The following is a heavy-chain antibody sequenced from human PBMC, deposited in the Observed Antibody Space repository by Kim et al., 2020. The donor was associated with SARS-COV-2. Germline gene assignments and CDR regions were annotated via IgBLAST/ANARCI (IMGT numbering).Heavy chain of an antibody. V-gene: IGHV3-23*01. Sequence: GGSLRLSCEGSGFDFDTFAITWVRQAPGKGLEWVSRITAHNVVMYYASSVKGRFTASRDSSKAYLQMEGLRGEDTAIYYCAKGLQAHAYWVAIAVWGQGT. CDR3: AKGLQAHAYWVAIAV. J-gene: IGHJ6*02. CDR1: GFDFDTFA. D-gene: IGHD3-16*01. CDR2: ITAHNVVM.